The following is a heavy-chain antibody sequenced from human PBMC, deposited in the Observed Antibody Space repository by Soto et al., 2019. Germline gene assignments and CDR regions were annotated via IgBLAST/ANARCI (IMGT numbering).Heavy chain of an antibody. Sequence: SETLSFTCSVSGGSVSSYWWSWIRQPPGKGLEWIGYIYYTGSTNYSPSLKGRVTISLDASKSQFSLKLTSVTAADTAVYYCARGTGASDYYFDYWGPGTLVTVSS. V-gene: IGHV4-59*02. CDR1: GGSVSSYW. D-gene: IGHD3-10*01. J-gene: IGHJ4*02. CDR2: IYYTGST. CDR3: ARGTGASDYYFDY.